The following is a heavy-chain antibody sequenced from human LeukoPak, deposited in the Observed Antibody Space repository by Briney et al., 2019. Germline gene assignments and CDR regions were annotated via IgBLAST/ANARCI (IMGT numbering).Heavy chain of an antibody. CDR2: ISYDGSNK. D-gene: IGHD3-9*01. J-gene: IGHJ3*02. CDR3: AKVPAGDILTGYSPPDAFDI. CDR1: GFTFSSYG. V-gene: IGHV3-30*18. Sequence: GRSLRLSCEASGFTFSSYGMHWVRQAPGKGLEWVAVISYDGSNKYYADSVKGRFTISRDNSENTLYLQMNSLRAEDTAVYYCAKVPAGDILTGYSPPDAFDIWGQGTMVTVSS.